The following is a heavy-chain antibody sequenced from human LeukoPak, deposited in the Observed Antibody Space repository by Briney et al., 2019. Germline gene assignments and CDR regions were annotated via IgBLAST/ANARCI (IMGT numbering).Heavy chain of an antibody. CDR3: AKAHMTTSLYYFDY. CDR2: ISFDGSSK. CDR1: GFTFSSYG. V-gene: IGHV3-30*18. D-gene: IGHD4-17*01. J-gene: IGHJ4*02. Sequence: GGSLRLSCAASGFTFSSYGMRWVRQAPGKGLEWMAVISFDGSSKYYADSVKGRFTISRDNSKNTFYLEMNSLRAEDTAVYYCAKAHMTTSLYYFDYWGQGTLVTVSS.